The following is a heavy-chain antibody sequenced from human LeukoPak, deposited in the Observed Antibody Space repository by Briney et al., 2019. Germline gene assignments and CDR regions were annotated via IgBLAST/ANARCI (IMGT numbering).Heavy chain of an antibody. V-gene: IGHV3-74*01. CDR1: EFTFSSYW. D-gene: IGHD1-26*01. Sequence: GGSLRLSCAASEFTFSSYWMHWVRQAPGKGLVWVSRINSDGSNTDYADSVKGRFTVSRDSTKNTLYLQMNSLRAEDTAVYYCARGSYYYYFDYWGQGTLVTVSS. CDR3: ARGSYYYYFDY. CDR2: INSDGSNT. J-gene: IGHJ4*02.